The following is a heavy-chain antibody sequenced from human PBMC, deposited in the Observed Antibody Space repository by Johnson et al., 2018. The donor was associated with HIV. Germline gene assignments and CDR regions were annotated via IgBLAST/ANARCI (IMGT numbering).Heavy chain of an antibody. D-gene: IGHD3-3*01. CDR3: ARVITLFGVVIRGAFYI. Sequence: QVQLVESGGVVAQPGGSLRLSCAASGFTFSSYWMPWVRQAPGQGLEWVALIWYDGSKEFYTDFVKGRFNVSRDNSKNTMYLTMNSLSAEDPAVYYCARVITLFGVVIRGAFYIWGQGTTVTVSP. CDR2: IWYDGSKE. J-gene: IGHJ3*02. V-gene: IGHV3-33*08. CDR1: GFTFSSYW.